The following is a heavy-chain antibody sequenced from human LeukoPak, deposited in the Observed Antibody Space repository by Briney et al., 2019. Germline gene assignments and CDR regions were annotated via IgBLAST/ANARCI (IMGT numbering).Heavy chain of an antibody. CDR1: GGSISGHY. V-gene: IGHV4-59*11. CDR3: ARDLDYDRSPYFDY. J-gene: IGHJ4*02. Sequence: SETLSLTCSDSGGSISGHYWNWIRQPPGKGLEWIGYIYYSGSTNYNPSLKSRVTISVDTSKNQFSLKLSSVTAADTAVYYCARDLDYDRSPYFDYWGQGILVTVSS. CDR2: IYYSGST. D-gene: IGHD3-22*01.